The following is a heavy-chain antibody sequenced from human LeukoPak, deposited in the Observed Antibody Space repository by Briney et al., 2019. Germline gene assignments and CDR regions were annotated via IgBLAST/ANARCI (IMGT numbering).Heavy chain of an antibody. J-gene: IGHJ4*02. CDR2: VGTSSGII. V-gene: IGHV3-48*04. CDR1: GFTFSSYW. CDR3: ARDLDY. Sequence: GGSLRLSCAASGFTFSSYWMNWVRQAPGKGLEWVSYVGTSSGIISYSDSVKGRFTISRDDAKNSLYLQMNSLRAEDTAVYYCARDLDYWGQGTLVTVSS.